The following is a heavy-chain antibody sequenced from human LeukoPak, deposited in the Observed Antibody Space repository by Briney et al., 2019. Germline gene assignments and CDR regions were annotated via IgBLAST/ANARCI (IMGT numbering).Heavy chain of an antibody. V-gene: IGHV3-30*18. Sequence: PGGSLRLSCAASGFTFSSYGMHWVRQAPGKGLGWVAVISYDGSNKYYADSVKGRFTISRDNSKNTLYLQMNSLRAEDTAVYYCAKDLDAVVAATGYWGQGTLVTVSS. D-gene: IGHD2-15*01. J-gene: IGHJ4*02. CDR2: ISYDGSNK. CDR1: GFTFSSYG. CDR3: AKDLDAVVAATGY.